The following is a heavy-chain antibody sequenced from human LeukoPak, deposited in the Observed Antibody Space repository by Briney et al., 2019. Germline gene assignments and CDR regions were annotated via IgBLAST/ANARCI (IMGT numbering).Heavy chain of an antibody. CDR2: ISGSGGST. CDR1: AFAFSNHA. D-gene: IGHD3-10*01. Sequence: GESLRLSCTASAFAFSNHAMSWVRQAPGKGLEWVSSISGSGGSTYYADSMKGRFTISRDNSKKTLYLQMNSLRADDTAVYYCASWVPDRGFDYWGQGTLVTVSS. CDR3: ASWVPDRGFDY. V-gene: IGHV3-23*01. J-gene: IGHJ4*02.